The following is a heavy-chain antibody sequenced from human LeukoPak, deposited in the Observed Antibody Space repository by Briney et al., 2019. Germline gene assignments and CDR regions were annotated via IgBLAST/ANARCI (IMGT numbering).Heavy chain of an antibody. CDR2: INPNSGGT. CDR3: ARERTQYSGSYGY. D-gene: IGHD1-26*01. V-gene: IGHV1-2*02. CDR1: GYTFTGYY. J-gene: IGHJ4*02. Sequence: GASVKVSCKASGYTFTGYYMHWVRQAPGQGLEWMGWINPNSGGTNYAQKFQGRVTMTRDTSISTAYMELSRLRSDDTAIYYCARERTQYSGSYGYWGQGTLVTVSP.